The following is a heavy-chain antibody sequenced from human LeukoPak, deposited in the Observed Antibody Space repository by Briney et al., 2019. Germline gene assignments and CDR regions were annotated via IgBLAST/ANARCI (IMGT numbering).Heavy chain of an antibody. J-gene: IGHJ6*03. D-gene: IGHD3-10*01. CDR1: GFTFSSYS. CDR2: ISSSSSYI. Sequence: GGSLRLSCAASGFTFSSYSMNWVRQAPGKGLEWVSSISSSSSYIYYADSVKGRFTISRDNAKNSLYLQMNSLRAEDTAVYYCAKVSTPRYYYGSGSYPYYYYYMDVWGKGTTVTISS. V-gene: IGHV3-21*04. CDR3: AKVSTPRYYYGSGSYPYYYYYMDV.